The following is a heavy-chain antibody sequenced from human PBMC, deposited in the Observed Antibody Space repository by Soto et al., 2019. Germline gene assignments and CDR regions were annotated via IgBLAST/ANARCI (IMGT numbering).Heavy chain of an antibody. CDR3: ATQAAWSCYGWFY. V-gene: IGHV1-69*01. CDR1: GGTFSSYD. Sequence: QVQLVQAGAEVKKPGSSVKVSCKASGGTFSSYDISWVRQAPGQGLDWMGGTIASFGKANYAQKFQGRVTIAEDESTSTASMELSRLRYEDKAVYYCATQAAWSCYGWFYWGQGTLVTVSS. CDR2: TIASFGKA. D-gene: IGHD3-3*01. J-gene: IGHJ4*02.